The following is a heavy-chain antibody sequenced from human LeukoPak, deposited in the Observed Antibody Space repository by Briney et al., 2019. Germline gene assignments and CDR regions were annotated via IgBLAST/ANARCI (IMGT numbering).Heavy chain of an antibody. V-gene: IGHV4-39*02. D-gene: IGHD3-3*01. CDR1: GGSISSSIYY. CDR3: ARILYDFWSGSMSYFDY. J-gene: IGHJ4*02. CDR2: IYYSGST. Sequence: SETLSLTCTVSGGSISSSIYYWGWIRQPPGKGLEWIGTIYYSGSTYYNPSLKSRVTISVDTSKNHFSLKLSSVTAADTAVYYCARILYDFWSGSMSYFDYWGQGTLVTVSS.